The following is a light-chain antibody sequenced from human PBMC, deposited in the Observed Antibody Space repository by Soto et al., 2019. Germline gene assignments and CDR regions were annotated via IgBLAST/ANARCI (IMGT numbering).Light chain of an antibody. CDR1: QSVSTNY. J-gene: IGKJ1*01. Sequence: EIVLTQSPGTLSLSPGERATLSCRASQSVSTNYLAWYQRKPGQAPRLLIYGASSRATGIPDRFSGSGSGTDVTLTITRMEPEDFAVYYCQQYGSSPPTFGPGTKVAIK. CDR3: QQYGSSPPT. V-gene: IGKV3-20*01. CDR2: GAS.